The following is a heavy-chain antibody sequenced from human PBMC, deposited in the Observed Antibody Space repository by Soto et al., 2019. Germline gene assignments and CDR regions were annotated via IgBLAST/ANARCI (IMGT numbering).Heavy chain of an antibody. D-gene: IGHD5-12*01. CDR2: IYYSGST. CDR3: ASQRYSGYDSGFDY. CDR1: GGSISSSSYY. J-gene: IGHJ4*02. V-gene: IGHV4-39*01. Sequence: QLQLQESGPGLVKPSETLSLTCTVSGGSISSSSYYWGWIRQPPGKGLEWIGSIYYSGSTYYNPSLKSRVTISVDTSKNQFSLKLSSVTAADTAVYYCASQRYSGYDSGFDYWGQGTLVTVSS.